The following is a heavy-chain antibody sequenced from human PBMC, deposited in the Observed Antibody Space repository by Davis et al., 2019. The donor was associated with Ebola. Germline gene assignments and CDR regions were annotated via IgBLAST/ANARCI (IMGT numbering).Heavy chain of an antibody. D-gene: IGHD2-15*01. CDR1: GFTFSSYS. V-gene: IGHV3-15*07. CDR3: TPGPKDP. Sequence: GESLKISCAASGFTFSSYSMNWVRQAPGKGLEWVGRIKSNIDDGTTEYAAPVKDRFTISRDDSRNTLYLQMNSLRTEDTAVYYCTPGPKDPWGQGTLVTVSA. J-gene: IGHJ4*02. CDR2: IKSNIDDGTT.